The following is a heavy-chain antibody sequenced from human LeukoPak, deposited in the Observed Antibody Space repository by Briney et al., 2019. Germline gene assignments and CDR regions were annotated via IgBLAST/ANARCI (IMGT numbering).Heavy chain of an antibody. V-gene: IGHV4-4*08. CDR2: ISNSVST. CDR3: VATERWLQWDY. CDR1: GFSISSYY. J-gene: IGHJ4*02. D-gene: IGHD5-24*01. Sequence: SETLSLTCTVSGFSISSYYWSWIRQPPGKGLEWIPFISNSVSTNYNPSLKSRVTISLDTSRKQLSLRLSSVIAADTAVYYCVATERWLQWDYWGQGTLVTVSS.